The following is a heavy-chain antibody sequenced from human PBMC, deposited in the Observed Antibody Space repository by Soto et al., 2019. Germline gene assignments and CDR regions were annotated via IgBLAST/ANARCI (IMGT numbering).Heavy chain of an antibody. V-gene: IGHV3-33*01. CDR2: IWYDGSNK. J-gene: IGHJ4*02. CDR1: GFTFSSYG. D-gene: IGHD1-26*01. Sequence: PGGSLRLSCAASGFTFSSYGMHWVRQAPRKGLEWVAVIWYDGSNKYYADSVKGRFTISRDNSKNTLYLQMNSLRAEDTAVYYCARGRSRPLPLAYYFDYWGQGTLVTVSS. CDR3: ARGRSRPLPLAYYFDY.